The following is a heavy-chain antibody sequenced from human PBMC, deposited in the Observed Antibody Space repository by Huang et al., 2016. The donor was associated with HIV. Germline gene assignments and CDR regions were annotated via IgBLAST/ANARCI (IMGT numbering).Heavy chain of an antibody. Sequence: QIQLMQSGPDLKQPGASVKVSCKASGYTFTSYGITWVRQAPGQGPEWMGGIIASSGDTEYAQKFQGRVTLTTDTSTNIAYMELRSLRSDDTAKYYCARDPKYHRIGYYRQRRGIDIWGQGTMVIVSS. J-gene: IGHJ3*02. D-gene: IGHD3-22*01. V-gene: IGHV1-18*01. CDR2: IIASSGDT. CDR3: ARDPKYHRIGYYRQRRGIDI. CDR1: GYTFTSYG.